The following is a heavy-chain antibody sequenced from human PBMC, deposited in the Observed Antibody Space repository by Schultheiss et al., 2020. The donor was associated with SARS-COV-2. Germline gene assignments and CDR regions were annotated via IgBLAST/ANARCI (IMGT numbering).Heavy chain of an antibody. CDR2: ISSDGSST. V-gene: IGHV3-74*01. CDR1: GFTFSRYW. CDR3: AKDRHYYYDSSGHDY. J-gene: IGHJ4*02. Sequence: GESLKISCAASGFTFSRYWMHWVRQAPGKGLVWVSRISSDGSSTSYADSVEGRFTISRDNAKNSLYLQMNSLRAEDTAVYYCAKDRHYYYDSSGHDYWGQGTLVTVSS. D-gene: IGHD3-22*01.